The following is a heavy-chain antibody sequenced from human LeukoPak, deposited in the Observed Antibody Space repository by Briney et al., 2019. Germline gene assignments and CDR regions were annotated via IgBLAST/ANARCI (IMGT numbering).Heavy chain of an antibody. CDR2: INSGGGT. CDR1: GFTFSSYA. V-gene: IGHV3-23*01. CDR3: AKDQSGGYSYGFDY. D-gene: IGHD5-18*01. J-gene: IGHJ4*02. Sequence: GGSLRLSCAASGFTFSSYAMSWVRQAPGKGLEWVSAINSGGGTFYADSVKGRFTISRDNSKNMLYLQMNSLRAEDTAIYYCAKDQSGGYSYGFDYWGQGTLVTVSS.